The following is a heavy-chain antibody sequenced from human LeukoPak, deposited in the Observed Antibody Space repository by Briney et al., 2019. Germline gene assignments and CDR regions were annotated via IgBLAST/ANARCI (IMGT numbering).Heavy chain of an antibody. J-gene: IGHJ6*03. V-gene: IGHV1-69*01. CDR1: GGTFSSYA. D-gene: IGHD6-6*01. CDR3: ARVTVAARPRGDYYYYYMDV. CDR2: IIPIFGTA. Sequence: GSSVKVSCKASGGTFSSYAISWGRQAPGQGLEWMGGIIPIFGTANYAQKFQGRVTITADESTSTAYMELSSLRSEDTAVYYCARVTVAARPRGDYYYYYMDVWGKGTPVTVSS.